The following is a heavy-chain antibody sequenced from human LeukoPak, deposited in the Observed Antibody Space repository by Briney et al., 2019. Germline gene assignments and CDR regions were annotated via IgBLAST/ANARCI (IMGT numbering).Heavy chain of an antibody. J-gene: IGHJ4*02. Sequence: ASVKVSCKASGGTFSSHAISRVRQAPGQGLEWVGGLIPVFGTTHYAEKFPGRVTITTDESTRTRYMELRRLRSDDTAVYYCAREKSGYDYGLDHWGQGILVIVSS. CDR3: AREKSGYDYGLDH. CDR1: GGTFSSHA. V-gene: IGHV1-69*05. D-gene: IGHD5-12*01. CDR2: LIPVFGTT.